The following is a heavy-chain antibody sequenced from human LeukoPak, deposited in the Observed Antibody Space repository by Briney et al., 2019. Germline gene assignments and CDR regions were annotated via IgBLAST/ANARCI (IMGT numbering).Heavy chain of an antibody. CDR2: IYYSGNT. Sequence: SETLSLTCNVSGVSISSSNSYWGWIRQPPGKGLEWIGSIYYSGNTYYNASLKSRVTISVDTSKNQFSLKLSSVTAADTAVYYCARGRAVAGFDYWGRGTLVTVSS. CDR1: GVSISSSNSY. CDR3: ARGRAVAGFDY. V-gene: IGHV4-39*07. D-gene: IGHD6-19*01. J-gene: IGHJ4*02.